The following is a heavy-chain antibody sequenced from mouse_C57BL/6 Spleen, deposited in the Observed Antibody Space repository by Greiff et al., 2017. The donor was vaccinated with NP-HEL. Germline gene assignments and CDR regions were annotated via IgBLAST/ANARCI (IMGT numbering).Heavy chain of an antibody. D-gene: IGHD2-3*01. CDR3: ARGRDGYYVDYYAMDY. J-gene: IGHJ4*01. V-gene: IGHV2-6*03. CDR2: IWSDGST. CDR1: GFSLTSYG. Sequence: VKLQESGPGLVAPSQSLSITCTVSGFSLTSYGVHWVRQPPGKGLEWLVVIWSDGSTTYNSALKSRLSISKDNSKSQVFLKMNSLQTDDTAMYYCARGRDGYYVDYYAMDYWGQGTSVTVSS.